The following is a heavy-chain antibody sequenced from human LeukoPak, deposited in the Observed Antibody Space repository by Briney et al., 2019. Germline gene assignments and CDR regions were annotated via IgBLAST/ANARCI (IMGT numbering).Heavy chain of an antibody. CDR1: GFTFSSYS. V-gene: IGHV3-21*01. CDR3: ARDRDRYCSSTSCYPQDY. Sequence: GGSLRLSCAASGFTFSSYSMTWVRQAPGKGLEWVSSISSSSSYIYYADSVKGRFTISRDNAKNSLYLQMNSLRAEDTAVYYCARDRDRYCSSTSCYPQDYWGQGTLVTVSS. D-gene: IGHD2-2*01. J-gene: IGHJ4*02. CDR2: ISSSSSYI.